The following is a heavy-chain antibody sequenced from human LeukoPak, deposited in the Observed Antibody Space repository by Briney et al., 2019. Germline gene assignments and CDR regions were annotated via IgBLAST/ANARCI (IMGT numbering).Heavy chain of an antibody. J-gene: IGHJ4*02. CDR3: AKDRGTCWTFDY. V-gene: IGHV3-30*18. CDR1: GFIFSSNK. D-gene: IGHD1-1*01. CDR2: ISYDGSNK. Sequence: PGGSLRLSSAASGFIFSSNKMHCVRQAPGKGLEWVAIISYDGSNKYYADSVKGRFTISRDNPKNTLYLQMNSLRPEDTAMYWCAKDRGTCWTFDYWGQGSLVTVSS.